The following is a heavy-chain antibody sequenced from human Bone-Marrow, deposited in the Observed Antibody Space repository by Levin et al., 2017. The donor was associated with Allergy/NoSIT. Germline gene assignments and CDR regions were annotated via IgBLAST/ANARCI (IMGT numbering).Heavy chain of an antibody. D-gene: IGHD2-15*01. CDR1: AYTLTDHY. CDR2: INPDSGGT. CDR3: AKGEGLRAAYPMAFDI. Sequence: GESLKISCKASAYTLTDHYLHWVRKAPGQGLEWLGWINPDSGGTNYARQFQGRVTMSRDTSSNTASMELSRLTSDDTAVYDCAKGEGLRAAYPMAFDIWGQGTVVTVSS. V-gene: IGHV1-2*02. J-gene: IGHJ3*02.